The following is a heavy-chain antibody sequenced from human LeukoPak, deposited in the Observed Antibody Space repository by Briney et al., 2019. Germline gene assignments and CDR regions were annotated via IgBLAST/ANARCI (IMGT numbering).Heavy chain of an antibody. CDR1: GFTFSSYW. D-gene: IGHD6-19*01. J-gene: IGHJ4*02. Sequence: PGGSLRLSCAASGFTFSSYWMHWVRQAPGKGLVWVSRINSDGSSTSYADSVKGRFTISRDNAKNTLYLQMNSLRTEDTAVYYCARENPSSGFDYWGQGTLVNVSS. CDR2: INSDGSST. CDR3: ARENPSSGFDY. V-gene: IGHV3-74*01.